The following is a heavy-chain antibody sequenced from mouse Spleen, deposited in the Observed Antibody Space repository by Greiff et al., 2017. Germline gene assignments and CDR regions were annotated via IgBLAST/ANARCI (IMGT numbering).Heavy chain of an antibody. CDR1: GYTFTSYW. V-gene: IGHV1-50*01. Sequence: VQLQQPGAELVKPGASVKLSCKASGYTFTSYWMQWVKQRPGQGLEWIGEIDPSDSYTNYNQKFKGKATLTVDTSSSTAYMQLSSRTSEDSAVYYCARGGGRDYWGQGTTLTVSS. CDR2: IDPSDSYT. CDR3: ARGGGRDY. J-gene: IGHJ2*01.